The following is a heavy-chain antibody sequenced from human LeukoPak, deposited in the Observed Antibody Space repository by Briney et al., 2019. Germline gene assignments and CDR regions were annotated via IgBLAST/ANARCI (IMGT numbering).Heavy chain of an antibody. CDR2: IYYSGST. CDR1: GGSISSGDYY. Sequence: SETLSLTCTVSGGSISSGDYYWTWIRQPPGKGLEWIGYIYYSGSTYYNPSLKSRVTISVDTSKNQFSLKLSSVTAADTAVYYCARDPEHCSGGSCYPGWYFDYWGQGTLVTVSS. CDR3: ARDPEHCSGGSCYPGWYFDY. D-gene: IGHD2-15*01. J-gene: IGHJ4*02. V-gene: IGHV4-30-4*01.